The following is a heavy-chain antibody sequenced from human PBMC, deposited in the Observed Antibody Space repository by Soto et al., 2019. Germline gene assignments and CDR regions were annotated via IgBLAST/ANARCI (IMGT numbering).Heavy chain of an antibody. D-gene: IGHD4-17*01. CDR2: INEDGSKN. CDR1: GFTFVTYW. J-gene: IGHJ4*02. CDR3: ARSGDVATVTDY. Sequence: EVHLVESGGGLVQPGGSLRLSCAASGFTFVTYWMSWVRQAPGKGLEWVANINEDGSKNYYVDSVRGRFTISRDNAQKSLYLHMSSLRAEDTAVYYCARSGDVATVTDYWGQGTLVTVSS. V-gene: IGHV3-7*01.